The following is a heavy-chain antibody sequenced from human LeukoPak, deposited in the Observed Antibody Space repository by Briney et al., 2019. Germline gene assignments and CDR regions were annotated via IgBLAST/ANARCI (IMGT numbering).Heavy chain of an antibody. CDR2: INPNSGGT. Sequence: ASVKVSCKASGYTFTGYYMHWVRQAPGQGLEWMGWINPNSGGTNYAQKFQGRVTMTRDTSISTAYMELSRLRSDDTAVYHCARGIAHYYYYYMDVWGKGTTVTVSS. D-gene: IGHD6-13*01. CDR3: ARGIAHYYYYYMDV. V-gene: IGHV1-2*02. J-gene: IGHJ6*03. CDR1: GYTFTGYY.